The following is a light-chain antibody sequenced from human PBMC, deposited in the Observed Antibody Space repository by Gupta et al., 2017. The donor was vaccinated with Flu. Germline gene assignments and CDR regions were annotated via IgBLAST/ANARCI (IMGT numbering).Light chain of an antibody. CDR3: QQCSYSPYT. CDR2: LAS. J-gene: IGKJ2*01. V-gene: IGKV3-20*01. Sequence: SPGNRSLSNGERATSSCRASQSVGNLAWYQQKPGQAPRLLIYLASSRATGIPDRFSGSGSGTDFTLTISRLEPEDFAVYYCQQCSYSPYTFGLGTKLEI. CDR1: QSVGN.